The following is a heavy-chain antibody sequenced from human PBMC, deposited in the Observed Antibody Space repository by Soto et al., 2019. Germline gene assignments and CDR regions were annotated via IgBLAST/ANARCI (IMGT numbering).Heavy chain of an antibody. J-gene: IGHJ5*02. CDR1: GGSFSGYY. CDR2: INHSGST. V-gene: IGHV4-34*01. CDR3: ARRIAAARQINWFDP. D-gene: IGHD6-13*01. Sequence: LALTCSVYGGSFSGYYWSWIRQPPGKGLEWIGEINHSGSTNYNPSLKSRVTISVDTSKNQFSLKLSSVTAADTAVYYCARRIAAARQINWFDPWGQGTLVTVSS.